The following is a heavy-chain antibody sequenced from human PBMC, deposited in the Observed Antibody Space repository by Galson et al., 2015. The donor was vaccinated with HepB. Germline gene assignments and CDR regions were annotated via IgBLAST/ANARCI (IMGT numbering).Heavy chain of an antibody. CDR1: GLTLGDYA. CDR3: IRASYGSGTTNDAFDI. V-gene: IGHV3-49*04. D-gene: IGHD3-10*01. J-gene: IGHJ3*02. Sequence: SLRLSCAASGLTLGDYAMSWVRQAPGKGLEWVGFITNKAYGGTTEYAASVKGRFTISRDESRNIAYLQMNSLKIEDTGIYYSIRASYGSGTTNDAFDIWGQGTMVTVSS. CDR2: ITNKAYGGTT.